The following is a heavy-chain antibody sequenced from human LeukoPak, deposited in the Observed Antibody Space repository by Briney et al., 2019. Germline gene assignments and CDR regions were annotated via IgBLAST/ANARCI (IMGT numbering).Heavy chain of an antibody. V-gene: IGHV1-69*05. D-gene: IGHD2-2*01. CDR3: ARGLQYQLLKALGYYYMDV. CDR2: IIPISGTA. CDR1: GGTFSSHA. Sequence: SVNVSCKASGGTFSSHAIAWVRQAPGQGPEWMGGIIPISGTANYAQKFQGRVTITTDESTSTAYMELSSLTSDDTAVYYCARGLQYQLLKALGYYYMDVWGEGTTVTVSS. J-gene: IGHJ6*03.